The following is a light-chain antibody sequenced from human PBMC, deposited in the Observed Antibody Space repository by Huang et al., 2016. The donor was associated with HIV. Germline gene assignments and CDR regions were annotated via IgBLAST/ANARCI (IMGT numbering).Light chain of an antibody. CDR3: QQYDNWPPIT. J-gene: IGKJ3*01. CDR2: GAS. V-gene: IGKV3-15*01. CDR1: QSVSSN. Sequence: EIVMTQSPATLSVSPGERATLSCRASQSVSSNLAWYQQKPGQAPRLLIYGASTRATGIPARFIGSGSVTEFTLTISGLQAEDFAVYYCQQYDNWPPITFGPGTKVDIK.